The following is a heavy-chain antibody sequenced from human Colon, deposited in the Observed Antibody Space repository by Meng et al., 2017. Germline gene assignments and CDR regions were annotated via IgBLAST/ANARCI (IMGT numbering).Heavy chain of an antibody. V-gene: IGHV6-1*01. CDR3: ARDHGYSYGLPLDY. CDR1: GDSVSSNTAA. D-gene: IGHD5-18*01. CDR2: TYYRSKWYN. J-gene: IGHJ4*02. Sequence: QVKLQQPVPGLVKPSQPLSLTCVISGDSVSSNTAAWNWIRQSPSRGLEWLGRTYYRSKWYNEYAVSVKSRMTFNADTSKNQVSLQVNSVTPEDTAVYYCARDHGYSYGLPLDYWGQGILVTVSS.